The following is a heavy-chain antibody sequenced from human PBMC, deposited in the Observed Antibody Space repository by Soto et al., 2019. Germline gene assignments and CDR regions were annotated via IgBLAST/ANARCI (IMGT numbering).Heavy chain of an antibody. CDR1: GLAVSSNY. CDR3: ARSRTGTTYGGMDV. Sequence: EVQLVESGGDLVQPGGSLRLSCAASGLAVSSNYMTWVRQAPGKGLEWVSVIHSGGNTHYADSVRGRFTISRDNSKNTLYLQMNSLRAEDTAVYYCARSRTGTTYGGMDVWGQGTTVTVSS. J-gene: IGHJ6*02. V-gene: IGHV3-66*01. CDR2: IHSGGNT. D-gene: IGHD1-7*01.